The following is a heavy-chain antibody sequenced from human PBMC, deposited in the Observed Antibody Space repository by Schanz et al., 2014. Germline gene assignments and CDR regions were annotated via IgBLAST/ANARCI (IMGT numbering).Heavy chain of an antibody. V-gene: IGHV3-23*04. CDR3: AKTPREYCNYDNCPNWFDS. D-gene: IGHD2-15*01. Sequence: EVQLVQSGGGLVQPGGSLRLSCAASGFNFSDYAMCWVRQAPGKGLEWVSAIGVDGTTTYYADSVKGRFTISRDNAKNSLFLQMNSLRAEDTAVYYCAKTPREYCNYDNCPNWFDSWGQGTLVTASS. J-gene: IGHJ5*01. CDR1: GFNFSDYA. CDR2: IGVDGTTT.